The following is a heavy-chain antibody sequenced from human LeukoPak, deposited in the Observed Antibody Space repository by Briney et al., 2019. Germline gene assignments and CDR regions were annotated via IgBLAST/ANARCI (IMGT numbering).Heavy chain of an antibody. CDR1: GFSFSNYE. V-gene: IGHV3-48*03. J-gene: IGHJ4*02. Sequence: PGGSLRLSCAASGFSFSNYEMNWVRQTPGKGLEWVSYMSSSGSMTWYADSVKGRFTISRDNAKNSLYLQINSLRAEDTAVYYCARGGDGYDSDSDYWGQGTLVTVSS. CDR3: ARGGDGYDSDSDY. D-gene: IGHD5-12*01. CDR2: MSSSGSMT.